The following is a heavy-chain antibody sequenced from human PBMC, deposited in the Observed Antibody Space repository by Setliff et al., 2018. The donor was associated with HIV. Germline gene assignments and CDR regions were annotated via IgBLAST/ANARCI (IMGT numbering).Heavy chain of an antibody. V-gene: IGHV4-39*01. CDR1: GGSISSSTYY. CDR2: ISYSGST. Sequence: SETLSLTCTVSGGSISSSTYYWGWIRQPPGKGLEWIGTISYSGSTYYNPSLKSRVVISVDTSKNQFSLMLSSVTAADTAVYYCASPRGYCSGGTCHVWYFDLWGRGTLVTVSS. J-gene: IGHJ2*01. CDR3: ASPRGYCSGGTCHVWYFDL. D-gene: IGHD2-15*01.